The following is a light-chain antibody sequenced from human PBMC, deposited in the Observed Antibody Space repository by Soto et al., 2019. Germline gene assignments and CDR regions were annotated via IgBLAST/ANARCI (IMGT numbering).Light chain of an antibody. J-gene: IGLJ7*01. V-gene: IGLV4-69*01. Sequence: QLVLTQSPSASASLGASVKLTCTLSSGHISNAIAWHQQQPEKGPRFLMNVNSDGSHIKGDGLPDRFSGSSSGAERYLIISSLQSEDDPDYYCQTWGTGIPVVFVRGTQLTVL. CDR1: SGHISNA. CDR2: VNSDGSH. CDR3: QTWGTGIPVV.